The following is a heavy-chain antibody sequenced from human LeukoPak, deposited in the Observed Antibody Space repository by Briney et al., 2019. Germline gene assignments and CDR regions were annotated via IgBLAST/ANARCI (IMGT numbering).Heavy chain of an antibody. J-gene: IGHJ6*03. CDR2: ISGSGGRT. V-gene: IGHV3-23*01. CDR1: GFTFSSYG. Sequence: GGSLRLSCAASGFTFSSYGMSWVRQAPGKGLEWVSTISGSGGRTYYADSVKGRFTISRDNSKNTLYLQMNSQRAEDTAVYYCAKDDGGSYYPYYYYMDVWGKGTTVTISS. D-gene: IGHD1-26*01. CDR3: AKDDGGSYYPYYYYMDV.